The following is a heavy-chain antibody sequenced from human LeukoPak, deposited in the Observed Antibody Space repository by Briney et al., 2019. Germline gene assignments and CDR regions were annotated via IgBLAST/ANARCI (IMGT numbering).Heavy chain of an antibody. CDR2: INPNSGGT. J-gene: IGHJ4*02. Sequence: ASVKVSCKASGYTFTGYYMHWVRQAPGQGLEWMGWINPNSGGTNYAQKFQGRVTMTRDTSISTAYMELSRLRSDDTAVYYCARESGVIGYYFDYWGQGTLVTVSS. CDR3: ARESGVIGYYFDY. D-gene: IGHD2/OR15-2a*01. CDR1: GYTFTGYY. V-gene: IGHV1-2*02.